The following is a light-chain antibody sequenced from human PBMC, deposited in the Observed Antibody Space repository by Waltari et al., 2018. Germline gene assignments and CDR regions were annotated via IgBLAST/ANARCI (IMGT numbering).Light chain of an antibody. CDR2: TAS. V-gene: IGKV1-39*01. CDR3: QQSYSFPRT. Sequence: DIQMXQSPSSLSASVGDRVTVTCRARQSITNYLNWYQQRPGEAPKLLIHTASSLQSGVPSRFSGSGSGTDFSLTISTLQPEDFATYYCQQSYSFPRTFGQGTKVEI. CDR1: QSITNY. J-gene: IGKJ1*01.